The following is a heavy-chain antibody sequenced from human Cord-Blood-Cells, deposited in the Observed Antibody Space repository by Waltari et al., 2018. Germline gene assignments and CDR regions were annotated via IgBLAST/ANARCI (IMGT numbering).Heavy chain of an antibody. CDR1: GYIFTVYT. V-gene: IGHV1-2*06. CDR3: ARDLDGHNWFDP. CDR2: INPNRGGT. J-gene: IGHJ5*02. D-gene: IGHD1-1*01. Sequence: QVPLVQSGAEVKKPGASVTVSCEASGYIFTVYTIHCARQAPGQGLEWMGRINPNRGGTNYAQKFQGRVTMTRDTSISTAYMELSRLRSDDTAVYYCARDLDGHNWFDPWGQGTLVTVSS.